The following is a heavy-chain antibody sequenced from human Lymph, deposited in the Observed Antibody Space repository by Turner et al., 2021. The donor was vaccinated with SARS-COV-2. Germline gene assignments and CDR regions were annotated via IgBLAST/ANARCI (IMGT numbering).Heavy chain of an antibody. Sequence: QVQMVQSGAEVKKPGGPGQVSGKVSGYTLPELSMHWVLQTPGKGLERVMGFDPEDGETICAQNFQDRVTMTEDTSTDSAYMDLSSLRSEDTAVYYGATAPAAVITGWFDPWGQGTLGTVSS. V-gene: IGHV1-24*01. CDR2: FDPEDGET. CDR1: GYTLPELS. CDR3: ATAPAAVITGWFDP. J-gene: IGHJ5*02. D-gene: IGHD1-20*01.